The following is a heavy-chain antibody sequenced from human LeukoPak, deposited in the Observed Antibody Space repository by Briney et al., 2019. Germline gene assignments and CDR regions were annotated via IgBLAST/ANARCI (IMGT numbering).Heavy chain of an antibody. CDR2: ISGGGGST. J-gene: IGHJ5*02. D-gene: IGHD3-10*01. V-gene: IGHV3-43*02. CDR3: AKEISASGTIGNWFDP. Sequence: GGSLRLSCAGSGFTFDHYAMHWVRQAPGQGLEWASLISGGGGSTYYADSVKGRFTISRDNSKNSLYLQMNGLRIEDTALYYCAKEISASGTIGNWFDPWGQGTLVTVFS. CDR1: GFTFDHYA.